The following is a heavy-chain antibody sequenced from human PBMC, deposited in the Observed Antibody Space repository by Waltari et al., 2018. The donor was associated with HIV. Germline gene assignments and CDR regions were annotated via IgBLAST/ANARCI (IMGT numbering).Heavy chain of an antibody. CDR1: GGPISSSSYY. Sequence: QLQLQESGPGLVKPSETLSLTCTVPGGPISSSSYYWGWIRQPPGKGLEWSGSIYYRGSTYYNPSLKSRVTISVDTSKNQFSLKLSSVTAADTAVYYCARRQDGYPKRGFDYWGQGTLVTVSS. D-gene: IGHD5-12*01. V-gene: IGHV4-39*01. CDR3: ARRQDGYPKRGFDY. CDR2: IYYRGST. J-gene: IGHJ4*02.